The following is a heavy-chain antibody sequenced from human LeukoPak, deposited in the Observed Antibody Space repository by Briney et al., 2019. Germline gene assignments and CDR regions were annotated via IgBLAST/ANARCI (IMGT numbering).Heavy chain of an antibody. D-gene: IGHD4-11*01. Sequence: GGSLRLSCAASGFGFNNYWMSWVRQAPGKGLEWVANMNEDGSEKNYVDSVKGRFTISRDNAQDSLYLQMNSLRAEDTAVYYCARDRGYSNFDYWGQGTLLTVSS. CDR3: ARDRGYSNFDY. CDR1: GFGFNNYW. J-gene: IGHJ4*02. V-gene: IGHV3-7*01. CDR2: MNEDGSEK.